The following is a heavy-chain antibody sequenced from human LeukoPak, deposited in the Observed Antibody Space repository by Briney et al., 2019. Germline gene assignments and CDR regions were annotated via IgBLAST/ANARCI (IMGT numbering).Heavy chain of an antibody. CDR2: ITGSGGST. V-gene: IGHV3-23*01. D-gene: IGHD3-3*01. CDR3: AKFPLFLEWLPQYYFDY. CDR1: GFTFSSSA. Sequence: GGSLRLSCAASGFTFSSSAMNWVRQAPGKGLEWVSSITGSGGSTYYAESVKGRFTISRDNSKNTLYLQINSLRAEDTAVYYCAKFPLFLEWLPQYYFDYWGQGTLVTVSS. J-gene: IGHJ4*02.